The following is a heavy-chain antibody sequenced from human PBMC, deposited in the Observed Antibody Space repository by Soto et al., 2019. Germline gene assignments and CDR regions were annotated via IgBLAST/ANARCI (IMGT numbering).Heavy chain of an antibody. V-gene: IGHV4-31*03. D-gene: IGHD6-6*01. Sequence: QVQLQEMGPGLVKPSQTLTITCTVSGDSVNSAYWSWIRQLPGKGLEWMGNIHHTGRTFYNPSLKSRVAISIHTSKPPFSLKMRFITAADTAVYYCARTDAYNSSFFDSWGQGTVVTVSS. CDR2: IHHTGRT. CDR3: ARTDAYNSSFFDS. CDR1: GDSVNSAY. J-gene: IGHJ4*02.